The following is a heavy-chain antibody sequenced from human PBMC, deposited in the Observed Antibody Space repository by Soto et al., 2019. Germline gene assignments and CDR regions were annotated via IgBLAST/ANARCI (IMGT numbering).Heavy chain of an antibody. D-gene: IGHD3-22*01. CDR3: ARDEYYDSSRAFDI. J-gene: IGHJ3*02. Sequence: ASVKISCKASGYTFTSYGISWVRQAPGQGLEWMGWISAYNGNTNYAQKLQGRVTMTTDTSTSTAYMELRSLRSDDTAVYYCARDEYYDSSRAFDIWGKGTMVTVSS. CDR2: ISAYNGNT. CDR1: GYTFTSYG. V-gene: IGHV1-18*01.